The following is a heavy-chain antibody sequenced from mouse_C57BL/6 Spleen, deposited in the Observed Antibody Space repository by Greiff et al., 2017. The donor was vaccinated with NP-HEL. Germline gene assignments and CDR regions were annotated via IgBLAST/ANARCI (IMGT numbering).Heavy chain of an antibody. CDR3: ARVYYGSSLWYFDV. CDR2: IHPNSGST. J-gene: IGHJ1*03. CDR1: GYTFTSYW. V-gene: IGHV1-64*01. D-gene: IGHD1-1*01. Sequence: QVQLQQPGAELVKPGASVKLSCKASGYTFTSYWMHWVKQRPGQGLEWIGMIHPNSGSTNYNEKFKSKATLTVDKSSSTAYMQLSSLTSEDSAVYYCARVYYGSSLWYFDVWGTGTTVTVSS.